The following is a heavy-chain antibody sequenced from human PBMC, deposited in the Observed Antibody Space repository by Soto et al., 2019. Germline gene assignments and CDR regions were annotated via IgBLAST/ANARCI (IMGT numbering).Heavy chain of an antibody. Sequence: QVQLVQSGAEVKKPGASVKVSCKASGYTFTSYAMHWVRQAPGQRLEWMGCINAGNGNTKYSQKFQGRVTITRDTSASTAYMELSSLRSEDTAVYYCAGLAVAGTDLIDYWGQGTLVTVSS. CDR1: GYTFTSYA. CDR3: AGLAVAGTDLIDY. V-gene: IGHV1-3*01. J-gene: IGHJ4*02. D-gene: IGHD6-19*01. CDR2: INAGNGNT.